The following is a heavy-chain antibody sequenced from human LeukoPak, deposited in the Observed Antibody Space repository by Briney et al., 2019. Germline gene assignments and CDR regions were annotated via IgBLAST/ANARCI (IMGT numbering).Heavy chain of an antibody. CDR1: GFTFSSYA. CDR2: ISGSGDNT. CDR3: ARTGYANNWFDP. D-gene: IGHD3/OR15-3a*01. V-gene: IGHV3-23*01. Sequence: GGSLRLSCAASGFTFSSYAMNWVRQAPGKGLEWVSAISGSGDNTYYADSVKGRFTISRDNSKNTLYMEMNSLRAEDTAVYYCARTGYANNWFDPWGQGTLVTVSS. J-gene: IGHJ5*02.